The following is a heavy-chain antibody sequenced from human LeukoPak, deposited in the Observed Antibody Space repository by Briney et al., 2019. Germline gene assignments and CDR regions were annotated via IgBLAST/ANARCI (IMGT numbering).Heavy chain of an antibody. D-gene: IGHD6-19*01. J-gene: IGHJ3*02. V-gene: IGHV1-18*01. CDR3: ARPVVGSGYDAFDI. CDR1: GYTFTSYG. CDR2: ISAYNGNT. Sequence: ASVEVSCKASGYTFTSYGISWVRQAPGQGLEWMGWISAYNGNTNYAQNLRGRVTLTTDTSTTTAYMEMRSLTSDDSAVYYCARPVVGSGYDAFDIWGQGTMVTVSS.